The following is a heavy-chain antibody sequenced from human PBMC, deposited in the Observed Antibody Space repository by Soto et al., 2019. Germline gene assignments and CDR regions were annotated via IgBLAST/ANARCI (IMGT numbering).Heavy chain of an antibody. CDR1: GFTFSSYA. J-gene: IGHJ4*02. D-gene: IGHD3-10*01. Sequence: EVQLLESGGGLVQPGGSLRLSCAASGFTFSSYAMSWVRQAPGKGLEGVSAISGSGGSTYYADSVKGRFTISRVNSKNRLYLQMNSLRAEDTAVYYCANGITMVRGVEYWGQVTLVTVSS. CDR3: ANGITMVRGVEY. V-gene: IGHV3-23*01. CDR2: ISGSGGST.